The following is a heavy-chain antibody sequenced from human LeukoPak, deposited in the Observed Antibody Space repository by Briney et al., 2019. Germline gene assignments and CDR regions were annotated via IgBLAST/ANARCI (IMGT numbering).Heavy chain of an antibody. CDR1: GSTFDDYG. CDR3: ARMRDGYMGRYYFDY. CDR2: INWNGGST. V-gene: IGHV3-20*04. J-gene: IGHJ4*02. D-gene: IGHD5-24*01. Sequence: GGSLRLSCAASGSTFDDYGMSWVRQAPGKGLEWVSGINWNGGSTGYADSVKGRFTISRDNAKNSLYLQMNSLRAEDTALYYCARMRDGYMGRYYFDYWGQGTLVTVSS.